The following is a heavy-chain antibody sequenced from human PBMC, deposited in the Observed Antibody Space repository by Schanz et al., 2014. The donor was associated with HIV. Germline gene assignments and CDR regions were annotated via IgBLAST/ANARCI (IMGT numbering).Heavy chain of an antibody. J-gene: IGHJ3*02. Sequence: QVRLAQSGAEVKRPGASVTVSCMAVGSTFPDLDINWVRQAPGQGLEWMGWISAYNGNTNYAQKVQGRVTMTTDTSTSTAYMELRSLTSDDTAVYYCARGERTVYDAFDIWGQGTMVTVSS. CDR1: GSTFPDLD. V-gene: IGHV1-18*01. D-gene: IGHD2-8*01. CDR3: ARGERTVYDAFDI. CDR2: ISAYNGNT.